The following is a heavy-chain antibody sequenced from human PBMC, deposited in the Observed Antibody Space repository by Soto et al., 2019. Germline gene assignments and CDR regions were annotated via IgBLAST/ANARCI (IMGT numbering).Heavy chain of an antibody. CDR1: GGSFSGYY. CDR2: INHSGST. Sequence: PSETLSLTCAVYGGSFSGYYWSWIRQPPGKGLEWIGEINHSGSTNYNPSLKSRVTISVDTSKNQFSLKLSSVTAADTAVYYCASFTIFGVGNWFDPWGQGTLVTVSS. CDR3: ASFTIFGVGNWFDP. D-gene: IGHD3-3*01. J-gene: IGHJ5*02. V-gene: IGHV4-34*01.